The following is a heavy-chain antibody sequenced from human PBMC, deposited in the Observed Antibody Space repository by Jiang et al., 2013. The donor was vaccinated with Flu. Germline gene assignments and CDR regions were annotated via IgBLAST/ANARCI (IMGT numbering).Heavy chain of an antibody. J-gene: IGHJ3*02. Sequence: GAEVKKPGSSVKVSCKASGGTFSSYAISWVRQAPGQGLEWMGGIIPIFGTANYAQKFQGRVTITADESTSTAYMELSSLRSEDTAVYYCAKQMTNAPVGAFDIWGQGTMVTVSS. V-gene: IGHV1-69*01. D-gene: IGHD5-24*01. CDR1: GGTFSSYA. CDR3: AKQMTNAPVGAFDI. CDR2: IIPIFGTA.